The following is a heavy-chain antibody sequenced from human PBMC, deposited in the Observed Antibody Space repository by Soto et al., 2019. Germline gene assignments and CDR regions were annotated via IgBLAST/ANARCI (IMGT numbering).Heavy chain of an antibody. CDR1: GFTFSSSS. J-gene: IGHJ4*02. CDR2: ISGTSDYI. D-gene: IGHD5-12*01. V-gene: IGHV3-21*04. CDR3: AKDARPDGYWNFDY. Sequence: GGSLKLSCATSGFTFSSSSMNWVRQAPGKRLEWVSSISGTSDYIDYADAVKGRFTISRDNAKNSLSLQMNSLRADDTAVYYCAKDARPDGYWNFDYWGQGILVTVSS.